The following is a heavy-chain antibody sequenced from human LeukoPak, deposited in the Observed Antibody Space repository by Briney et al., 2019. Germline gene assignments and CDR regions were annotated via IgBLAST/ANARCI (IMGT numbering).Heavy chain of an antibody. D-gene: IGHD4-11*01. J-gene: IGHJ4*02. CDR1: GFTFSSYA. CDR2: SRNKANSYTT. CDR3: VITVSGNCDY. V-gene: IGHV3-72*01. Sequence: PGGSLRLSCAASGFTFSSYAMSWVRQAPGKGLEWVGRSRNKANSYTTEYAASVKGRFTISRDDSKNSVFLQMNILKVEDTALYYCVITVSGNCDYWGQGTLVSVSS.